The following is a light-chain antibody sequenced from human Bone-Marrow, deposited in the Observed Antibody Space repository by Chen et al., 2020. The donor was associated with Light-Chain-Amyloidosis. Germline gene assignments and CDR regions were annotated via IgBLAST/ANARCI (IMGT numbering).Light chain of an antibody. J-gene: IGLJ1*01. Sequence: SALTQPPSVSGSPGQSITISCTGTRSDVGGDNHVSWYQKHPDKAPKLMIDEVTNRPSWVPDRFSGSKSDNTASLTISGLQNEDEADYFCSSYTSTNTLVFGSGTRVTVL. CDR2: EVT. V-gene: IGLV2-14*01. CDR1: RSDVGGDNH. CDR3: SSYTSTNTLV.